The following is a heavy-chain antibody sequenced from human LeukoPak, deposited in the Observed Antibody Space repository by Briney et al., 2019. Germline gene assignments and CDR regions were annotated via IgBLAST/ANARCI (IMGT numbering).Heavy chain of an antibody. J-gene: IGHJ4*02. D-gene: IGHD1-26*01. CDR2: ISRASDYI. V-gene: IGHV3-21*04. CDR3: ARARWELLGGFDY. Sequence: GGSLRLSCAASGFPFNTLMMNWVRQAPGKGLELVSSISRASDYIYYADSVKGRFTISRDNAKYSLYLQMNSLRAEDTAVYYCARARWELLGGFDYWGQGTLVTVSS. CDR1: GFPFNTLM.